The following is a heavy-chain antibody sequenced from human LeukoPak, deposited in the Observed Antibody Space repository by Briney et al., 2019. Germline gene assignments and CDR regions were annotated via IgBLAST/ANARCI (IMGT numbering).Heavy chain of an antibody. V-gene: IGHV4-59*01. D-gene: IGHD5-18*01. CDR3: ARGMGYSYGLTYYYYGMDV. J-gene: IGHJ6*02. CDR1: GGSFSGYY. CDR2: IYYSGST. Sequence: TSETLSLTCAVYGGSFSGYYWSWIRQPPGKGLEWIGYIYYSGSTNYNPSLKSRVTISVDTSKNQFSLKLSSVTAADTAVYYCARGMGYSYGLTYYYYGMDVWGQGTTVTVSS.